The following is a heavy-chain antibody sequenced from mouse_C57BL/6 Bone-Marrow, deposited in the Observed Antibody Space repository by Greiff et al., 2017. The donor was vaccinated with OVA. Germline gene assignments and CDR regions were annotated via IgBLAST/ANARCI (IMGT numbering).Heavy chain of an antibody. V-gene: IGHV5-4*03. CDR1: GFTFSSYA. J-gene: IGHJ3*01. CDR3: LKSFFAY. Sequence: EVKVEESGGGLVKPGGSLKLSCAASGFTFSSYAMSWVRQTPEKRLEWVATISDGGSYTYYPDNVKGRFTISRDNAKNNLYLQMSHLKSEDTAMYYCLKSFFAYWGQGTLVTVSA. CDR2: ISDGGSYT.